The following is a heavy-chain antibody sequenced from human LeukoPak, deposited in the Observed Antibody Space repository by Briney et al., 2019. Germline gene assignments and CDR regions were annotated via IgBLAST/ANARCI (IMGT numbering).Heavy chain of an antibody. J-gene: IGHJ5*02. V-gene: IGHV3-23*01. CDR1: GFTFSSYA. Sequence: GGSLRLSCAASGFTFSSYAMSWVRQAPGKGLEWVSAISGSGGSTYYADSVKGRFTISRDNSKNTLYLQMNSLRAEDTAVYYCAKDNQYLVYSSGWYDPWGQGTLVTLSS. D-gene: IGHD6-19*01. CDR2: ISGSGGST. CDR3: AKDNQYLVYSSGWYDP.